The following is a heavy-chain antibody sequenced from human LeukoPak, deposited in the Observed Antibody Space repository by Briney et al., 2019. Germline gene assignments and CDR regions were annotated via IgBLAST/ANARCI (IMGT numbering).Heavy chain of an antibody. J-gene: IGHJ4*02. Sequence: GGSLRLSCAASGFTFNSYWMHWVREAPGKGLVWVSRVGNEATYADSVKGRFTISRDDAKNTLYLQMNSLRGEDKAVYYCARGGSEFDYWGQGTLVTVSS. D-gene: IGHD2-21*01. CDR2: VGNEA. V-gene: IGHV3-74*01. CDR1: GFTFNSYW. CDR3: ARGGSEFDY.